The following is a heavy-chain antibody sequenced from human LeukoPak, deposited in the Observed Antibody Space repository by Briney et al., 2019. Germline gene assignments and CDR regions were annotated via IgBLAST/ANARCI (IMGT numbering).Heavy chain of an antibody. Sequence: PGGSLRLSCAASVYTYEDYGMSWVRQVPGEGGEWVSGLNWSGGNAGCADSVKGRLTISRDNAKHSLYLQMNSLRAEDTALYFCARDRGYAASGYSRSGYFDLWGRGTLVTVSS. J-gene: IGHJ2*01. CDR3: ARDRGYAASGYSRSGYFDL. D-gene: IGHD6-13*01. CDR2: LNWSGGNA. CDR1: VYTYEDYG. V-gene: IGHV3-20*04.